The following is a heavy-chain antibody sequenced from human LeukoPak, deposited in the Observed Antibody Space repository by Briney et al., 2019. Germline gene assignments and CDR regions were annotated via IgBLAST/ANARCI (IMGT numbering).Heavy chain of an antibody. CDR2: IYYSGST. CDR3: ASQGGSESYYNHDAFDI. V-gene: IGHV4-59*08. J-gene: IGHJ3*02. Sequence: SETLSLTCTVSGGSISSYYWSWIRQPPGKGLEWIGYIYYSGSTNYNPSLKSRVTISVDTSKNQFSLKLSSVTAADTAVYYCASQGGSESYYNHDAFDIWGQGTMVTVSS. CDR1: GGSISSYY. D-gene: IGHD3-10*01.